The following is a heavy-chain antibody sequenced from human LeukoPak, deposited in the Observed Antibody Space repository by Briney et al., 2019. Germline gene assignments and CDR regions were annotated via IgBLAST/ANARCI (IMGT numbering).Heavy chain of an antibody. CDR2: ISAYNGNT. D-gene: IGHD6-13*01. V-gene: IGHV1-18*01. CDR3: ARALGYSSGWYNWFDP. Sequence: ASVKVSCKASGYTFTSYGISWVRQAPGQGLEWMGWISAYNGNTNYAQKLQGRVTMTTDTSTSTAYMELRSLRSDDTAVCYCARALGYSSGWYNWFDPWGQGTLVTVSS. J-gene: IGHJ5*02. CDR1: GYTFTSYG.